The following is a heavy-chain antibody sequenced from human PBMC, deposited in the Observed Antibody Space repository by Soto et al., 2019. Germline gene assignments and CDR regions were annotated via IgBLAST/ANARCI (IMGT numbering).Heavy chain of an antibody. CDR1: GGSISSSSYY. V-gene: IGHV4-39*01. Sequence: SETLSLTCTVSGGSISSSSYYWGWIRQPPGKGLEWIGSIYYSGSTYYNPSLKSRVTISVDTSKNQFSLKLSSVTAADTAVYYCARHLGELFTVTTTGYYYMDVWGKGTTVTVSS. CDR3: ARHLGELFTVTTTGYYYMDV. J-gene: IGHJ6*03. CDR2: IYYSGST. D-gene: IGHD4-4*01.